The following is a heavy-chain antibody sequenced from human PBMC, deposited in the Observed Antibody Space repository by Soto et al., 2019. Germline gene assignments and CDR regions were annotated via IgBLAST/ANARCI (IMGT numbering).Heavy chain of an antibody. J-gene: IGHJ4*02. Sequence: VQLVESGGGLVKPGGSLRLSCAASGFSFSSDNMHWVRQAPGKGLEWVSSVGSTASYVVYADSVKGRFTISRDNANSSLYLQINSLRAEDTAVYYCVHSHYGSGSFDYWGQGTLVTVSS. CDR3: VHSHYGSGSFDY. V-gene: IGHV3-21*01. CDR2: VGSTASYV. D-gene: IGHD3-10*01. CDR1: GFSFSSDN.